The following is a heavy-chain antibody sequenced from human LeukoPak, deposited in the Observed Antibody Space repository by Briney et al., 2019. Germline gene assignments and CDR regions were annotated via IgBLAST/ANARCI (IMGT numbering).Heavy chain of an antibody. J-gene: IGHJ5*02. D-gene: IGHD2-2*01. V-gene: IGHV4-61*01. CDR2: IRYSGDT. CDR1: GGSVRSGNYY. Sequence: PSETLSLTCTVSGGSVRSGNYYWSWIRQPPGKGLEWIGNIRYSGDTKYNPSLKSRVTISVDTSKNQFSLKLSSVTAADTAVYYCARGRVPCSSTSCYHAWFDPWGQGTLVTVSS. CDR3: ARGRVPCSSTSCYHAWFDP.